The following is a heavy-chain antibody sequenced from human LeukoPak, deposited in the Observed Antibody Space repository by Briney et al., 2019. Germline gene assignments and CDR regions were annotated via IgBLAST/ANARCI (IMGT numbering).Heavy chain of an antibody. CDR2: IYYSGST. CDR1: GGSISSYY. CDR3: ARGGGIGDDAFDI. D-gene: IGHD3-16*01. J-gene: IGHJ3*02. V-gene: IGHV4-59*01. Sequence: RTSETLSLTCTVSGGSISSYYWSWIRQPPGKGLEWIGYIYYSGSTNYNPSLKSRVTISVDTSKNQFSLKLSSVTAADTAVYYCARGGGIGDDAFDIWGQGTMVTVSS.